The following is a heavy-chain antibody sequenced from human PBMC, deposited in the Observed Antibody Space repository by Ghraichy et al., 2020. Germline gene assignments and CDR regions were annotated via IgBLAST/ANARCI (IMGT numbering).Heavy chain of an antibody. J-gene: IGHJ6*02. CDR2: IWYDGSNK. V-gene: IGHV3-33*01. CDR3: ARDGVYGDPPHYYYGMDV. CDR1: GFTFSSYG. Sequence: GGSLRLSCAASGFTFSSYGMHLVRQAPGKGLEWVAVIWYDGSNKYYADSVKGRFTISRDNSKNTLYLQMNSLRAEDTAVYYCARDGVYGDPPHYYYGMDVWGQGTTVTVSS. D-gene: IGHD4-17*01.